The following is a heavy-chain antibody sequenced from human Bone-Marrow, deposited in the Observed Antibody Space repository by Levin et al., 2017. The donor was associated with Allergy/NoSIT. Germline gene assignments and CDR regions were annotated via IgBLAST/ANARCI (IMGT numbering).Heavy chain of an antibody. D-gene: IGHD1-26*01. V-gene: IGHV3-33*01. CDR3: VRDTGWDQLLDH. CDR2: IWHDGSNK. CDR1: GFTFGSHG. Sequence: GGSLRLSCAASGFTFGSHGMHWVRQAPGKGLDWVAVIWHDGSNKFYADSVKGRFTVSRDNSKNTLFLEMNSLRAEDTAVYYCVRDTGWDQLLDHWGQGTLVTVSS. J-gene: IGHJ5*02.